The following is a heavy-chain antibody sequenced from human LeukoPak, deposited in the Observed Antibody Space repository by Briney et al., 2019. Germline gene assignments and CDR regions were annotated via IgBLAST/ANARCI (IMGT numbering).Heavy chain of an antibody. CDR3: ATIRRGSIYGYFDF. Sequence: SETLSLTCTVSGASMSTHCWSWLRQPPGKGLEWIGYLLDSWRTKDNPSLQSRVTLSADTSKNQFSLRLTSVTAADTAVYYCATIRRGSIYGYFDFWGQGILVTVSS. CDR2: LLDSWRT. V-gene: IGHV4-59*11. CDR1: GASMSTHC. D-gene: IGHD5-18*01. J-gene: IGHJ4*02.